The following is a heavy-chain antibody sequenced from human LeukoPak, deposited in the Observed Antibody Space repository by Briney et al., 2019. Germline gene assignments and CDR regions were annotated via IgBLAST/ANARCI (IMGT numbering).Heavy chain of an antibody. Sequence: GGSLRLSCAASGFTFNSYSMNWVRQAPGKGLEWVSAISGSGGSTYYADSVKGRFTISRDNSKNTLYLQMNSLRAEDTAVYYCAKLSLTDYYGSGSIPYWGQGTLVTVSS. D-gene: IGHD3-10*01. J-gene: IGHJ4*02. CDR1: GFTFNSYS. CDR2: ISGSGGST. CDR3: AKLSLTDYYGSGSIPY. V-gene: IGHV3-23*01.